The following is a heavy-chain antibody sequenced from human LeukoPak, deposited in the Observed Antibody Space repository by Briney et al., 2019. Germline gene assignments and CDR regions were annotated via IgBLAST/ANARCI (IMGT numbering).Heavy chain of an antibody. CDR2: IRSKAYGGTT. J-gene: IGHJ4*02. V-gene: IGHV3-49*04. CDR3: TRPHDY. Sequence: HSGGSLRLSCTASRFTFGDYTMSWVRQAPGKGLEWVGFIRSKAYGGTTEYAASVKGRFTISRDDSKSIAYLRMNSLKSEDTAVYYCTRPHDYWGQGTLVTVSS. CDR1: RFTFGDYT.